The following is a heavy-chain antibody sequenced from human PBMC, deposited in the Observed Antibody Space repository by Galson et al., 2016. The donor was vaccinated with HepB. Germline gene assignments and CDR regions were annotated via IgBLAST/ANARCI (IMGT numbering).Heavy chain of an antibody. CDR1: GFIFTDYW. CDR3: ATTVYGYSDY. D-gene: IGHD3-22*01. J-gene: IGHJ4*02. CDR2: ITHDGSEI. Sequence: SLRLSCAASGFIFTDYWMTWVRQAPGKGLEWVANITHDGSEISYVDSVRGRFTISRDNAKNSVYLQMHNLRAEDTALYYCATTVYGYSDYWGQGTLVTVSS. V-gene: IGHV3-7*03.